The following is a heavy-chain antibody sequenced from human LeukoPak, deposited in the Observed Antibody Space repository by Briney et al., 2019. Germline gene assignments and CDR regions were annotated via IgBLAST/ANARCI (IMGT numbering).Heavy chain of an antibody. CDR1: GFTFSSYA. CDR2: ISYDGSNK. J-gene: IGHJ4*02. V-gene: IGHV3-30*04. Sequence: GRSLRLSCAASGFTFSSYAMHWVRQAPGKGLEWVAVISYDGSNKYYADSVKGRLTISRDNSKNTLYLQMNSLRAEDTAVYYCARDPHDYYDSSGYYYGRFDYWGQGTLVTVSS. CDR3: ARDPHDYYDSSGYYYGRFDY. D-gene: IGHD3-22*01.